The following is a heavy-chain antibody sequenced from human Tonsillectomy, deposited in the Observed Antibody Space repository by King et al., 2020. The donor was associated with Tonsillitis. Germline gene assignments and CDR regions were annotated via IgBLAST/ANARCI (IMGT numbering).Heavy chain of an antibody. J-gene: IGHJ3*02. Sequence: VLLVESGGGLIQPGGSLRLSCAASGFTVSSNYMSWVRQAPGKGLEWVSVIYSGGTTYYADSVKGRFTISRDNSKNTLYLQMNSLRAEDTAIYYCTRESCSTTTCFRPSDIWGQGTMVTVSS. CDR3: TRESCSTTTCFRPSDI. CDR2: IYSGGTT. CDR1: GFTVSSNY. D-gene: IGHD2-2*01. V-gene: IGHV3-53*01.